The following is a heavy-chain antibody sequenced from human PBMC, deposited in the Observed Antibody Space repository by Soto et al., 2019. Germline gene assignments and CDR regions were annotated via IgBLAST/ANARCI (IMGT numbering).Heavy chain of an antibody. Sequence: EVQLVESGGGLVQPGRSLRLSCAASGFTFDDYAMHWVRQVPGKGPEWVSGISWNSGSRGYAESVRGRFTISRANAKNSRYLHMNSMRAEATALYYYANSKGDIEVLTTTVTTFWGPFHIWGHGSMVTVSS. V-gene: IGHV3-9*01. D-gene: IGHD4-4*01. CDR3: ANSKGDIEVLTTTVTTFWGPFHI. CDR1: GFTFDDYA. J-gene: IGHJ3*02. CDR2: ISWNSGSR.